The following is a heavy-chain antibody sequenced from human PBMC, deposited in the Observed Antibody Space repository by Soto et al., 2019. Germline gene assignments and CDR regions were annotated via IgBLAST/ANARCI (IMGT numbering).Heavy chain of an antibody. V-gene: IGHV3-23*01. CDR3: AKVFSIAGDGY. J-gene: IGHJ4*02. Sequence: EVQLLESGGGLVQPGGSLRLSCAASGFTFSSYAMSWVRQAPGKGLEWVSAISGSGGSTYYADSVKGRFTIFRDYSKNTLYLQMNSLRAEDTAVYYCAKVFSIAGDGYWGQGTLVTVSS. CDR2: ISGSGGST. CDR1: GFTFSSYA. D-gene: IGHD6-6*01.